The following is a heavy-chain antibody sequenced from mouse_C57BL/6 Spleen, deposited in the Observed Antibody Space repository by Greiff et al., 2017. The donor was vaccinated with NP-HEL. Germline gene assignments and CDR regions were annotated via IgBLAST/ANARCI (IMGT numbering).Heavy chain of an antibody. CDR3: ARSSYGSPFAY. D-gene: IGHD1-1*01. V-gene: IGHV8-12*01. CDR1: GFSLSTSGMG. J-gene: IGHJ3*01. Sequence: VKLVESGPGILQSSQTLSLTCSFSGFSLSTSGMGVSWIRQPSGKGLEWLAHIYWDDDKRYNPSLKSRLTISKDTSRNQVFLKITSVDTADTATYYCARSSYGSPFAYWGQGTLVTVSA. CDR2: IYWDDDK.